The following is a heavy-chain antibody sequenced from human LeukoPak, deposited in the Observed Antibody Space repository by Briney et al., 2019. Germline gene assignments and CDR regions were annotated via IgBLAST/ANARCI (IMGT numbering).Heavy chain of an antibody. J-gene: IGHJ4*02. CDR3: AKILGSGQYFDY. D-gene: IGHD3-3*01. Sequence: GGSLRLSCAASGFTFSSYAMSWVRQAPGKGLEWVSSISSSGGGTYYADSVKGRFTISRDNSKNTLYLQINSLRAQDTAFYYCAKILGSGQYFDYWGQGTLVTVSS. CDR2: ISSSGGGT. V-gene: IGHV3-23*01. CDR1: GFTFSSYA.